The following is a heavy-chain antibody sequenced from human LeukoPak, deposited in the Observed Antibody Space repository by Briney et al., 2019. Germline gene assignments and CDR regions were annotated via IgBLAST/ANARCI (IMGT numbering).Heavy chain of an antibody. V-gene: IGHV4-39*01. D-gene: IGHD6-19*01. CDR1: GGSISSSSYY. Sequence: PSETLSLTCTVSGGSISSSSYYWGWIRQPPGKGLEWIGSIYYSGSTYYNPSLKSRVTISVDTSKNQFSLKLTSVTAADTAVYYCARHSSGWYSFDCWGQGTLVTVSS. CDR3: ARHSSGWYSFDC. J-gene: IGHJ4*02. CDR2: IYYSGST.